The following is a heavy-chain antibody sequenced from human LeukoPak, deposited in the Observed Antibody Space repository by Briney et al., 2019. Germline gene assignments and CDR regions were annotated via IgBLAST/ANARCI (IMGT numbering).Heavy chain of an antibody. Sequence: SVKVSCTASGGTFSSYAISWVRQAPGQGLEWMGGIIPIFGTANYAQKFQGRVTITADESTSTAYMELSSLRSEDTAVYYCARGREPTDYTQSFDYWGQGTLVTVSS. CDR1: GGTFSSYA. V-gene: IGHV1-69*13. CDR3: ARGREPTDYTQSFDY. J-gene: IGHJ4*02. CDR2: IIPIFGTA. D-gene: IGHD4-11*01.